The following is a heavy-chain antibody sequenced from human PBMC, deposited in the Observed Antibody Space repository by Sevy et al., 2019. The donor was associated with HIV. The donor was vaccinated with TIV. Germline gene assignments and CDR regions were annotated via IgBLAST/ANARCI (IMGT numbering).Heavy chain of an antibody. V-gene: IGHV3-7*01. CDR1: GFSLNSYW. J-gene: IGHJ4*02. CDR3: VRAIAADGSF. Sequence: GGSLRLSCAASGFSLNSYWMSWVRQAPGKGLEWVANIKQDGSVKYYVDSVKGRFTISRDNARNLLYLQMNSLRAEDTALYYCVRAIAADGSFWGQGTLLTDSS. CDR2: IKQDGSVK. D-gene: IGHD6-13*01.